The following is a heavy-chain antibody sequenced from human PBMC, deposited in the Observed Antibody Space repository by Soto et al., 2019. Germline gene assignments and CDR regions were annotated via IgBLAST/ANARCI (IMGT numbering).Heavy chain of an antibody. D-gene: IGHD3-10*01. Sequence: ASVKVSCKASGYTFTSYDINWVRQATGQGLEWMGWMNPNSGNTGYAQKFQGRVTMTRNTSISTAYMELSSLRSEDTAVYYCARGDISSYYGSGSYSPYYYYYYGMDVWGQGTTVTVSS. V-gene: IGHV1-8*01. J-gene: IGHJ6*02. CDR3: ARGDISSYYGSGSYSPYYYYYYGMDV. CDR2: MNPNSGNT. CDR1: GYTFTSYD.